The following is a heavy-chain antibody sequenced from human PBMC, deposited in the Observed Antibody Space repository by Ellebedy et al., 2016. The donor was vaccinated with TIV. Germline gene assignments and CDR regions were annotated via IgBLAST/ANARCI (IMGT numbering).Heavy chain of an antibody. D-gene: IGHD1-26*01. CDR2: ISPNGGGT. J-gene: IGHJ4*02. V-gene: IGHV1-2*02. CDR3: ARDYWGSYEY. CDR1: GYTFTDYR. Sequence: AASVTVSCKASGYTFTDYRLDWVRHAPGLGLEWMGWISPNGGGTHYAQKFQGRVSMTGDTSISTAYLELRRLTSDDTAVYYCARDYWGSYEYWGQGTLVTVSS.